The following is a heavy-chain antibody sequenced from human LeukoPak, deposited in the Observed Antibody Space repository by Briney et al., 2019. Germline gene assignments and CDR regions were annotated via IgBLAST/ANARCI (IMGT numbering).Heavy chain of an antibody. CDR1: GYTFTGYY. CDR3: AINPDSSGGGSDSYFDL. Sequence: ASVKVSCKASGYTFTGYYMHWVRQAPGQGLEWMGWINPNSGGTNYAQKFQGRVTMTRDASINTAYMELSRLRSDDTAVYYCAINPDSSGGGSDSYFDLWGRGTLVTVSS. CDR2: INPNSGGT. D-gene: IGHD3-22*01. J-gene: IGHJ2*01. V-gene: IGHV1-2*02.